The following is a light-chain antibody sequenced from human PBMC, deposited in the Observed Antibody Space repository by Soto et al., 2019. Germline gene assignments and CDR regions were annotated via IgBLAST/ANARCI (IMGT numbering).Light chain of an antibody. CDR2: SNN. Sequence: QSVLTQPPSASGTPGQRVTISCSGSIPNIGSNTVNWYQQLPGTAPKLLIYSNNQRPSGVPDRFSGSKSGTSASLAINGPQSEDEADYYCAAWDDSLNGYVFGTGTKVTVL. J-gene: IGLJ1*01. CDR1: IPNIGSNT. V-gene: IGLV1-44*01. CDR3: AAWDDSLNGYV.